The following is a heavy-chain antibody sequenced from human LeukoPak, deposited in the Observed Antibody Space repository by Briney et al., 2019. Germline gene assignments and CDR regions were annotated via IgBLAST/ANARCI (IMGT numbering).Heavy chain of an antibody. CDR1: GFTFSSYG. D-gene: IGHD1-26*01. Sequence: PGGSLRLSCAASGFTFSSYGMHWVRQAPGKGLEWVAFIRYDGSNEYYADSVKGRFTISRDNAKNTLYLQMNSLRAEDTAVYYCARGTYGLRIDNWFDPWGQGTLVTVSS. V-gene: IGHV3-30*02. CDR2: IRYDGSNE. CDR3: ARGTYGLRIDNWFDP. J-gene: IGHJ5*02.